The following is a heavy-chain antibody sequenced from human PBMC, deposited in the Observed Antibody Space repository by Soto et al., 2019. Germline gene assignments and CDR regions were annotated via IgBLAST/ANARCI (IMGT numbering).Heavy chain of an antibody. V-gene: IGHV4-34*01. CDR1: GGSFSGYY. D-gene: IGHD1-1*01. CDR3: ARRWRYSYGMDV. CDR2: INHSGST. J-gene: IGHJ6*02. Sequence: PSETLSLTCAVYGGSFSGYYWSWIRQPPGKGLEWIGEINHSGSTNYNPSLKSRVTISVDTSKNQFSLKLSSVTAADTAVYYGARRWRYSYGMDVWGQGPTVTVSS.